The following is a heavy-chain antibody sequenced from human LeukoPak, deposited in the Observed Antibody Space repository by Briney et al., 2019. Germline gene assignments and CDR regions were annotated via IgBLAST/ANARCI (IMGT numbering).Heavy chain of an antibody. V-gene: IGHV4-61*02. D-gene: IGHD3-3*01. CDR3: AREPTYYDFWSGYYIHYYMDV. J-gene: IGHJ6*03. CDR1: GGSISSVSYY. Sequence: SQTLSLTCTVSGGSISSVSYYWSWIRQPAGKGLEWIGRIYTSGSTNYNPSLKSRVTISVDTSKNQFSLKLSSVTAADTAVYYCAREPTYYDFWSGYYIHYYMDVWGKGTTVTVSS. CDR2: IYTSGST.